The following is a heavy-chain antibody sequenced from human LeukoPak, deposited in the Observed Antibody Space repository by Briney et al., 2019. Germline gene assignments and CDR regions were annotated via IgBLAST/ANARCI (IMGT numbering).Heavy chain of an antibody. V-gene: IGHV1-8*02. J-gene: IGHJ4*02. CDR2: MNPNNGNT. CDR1: GYTFTSYY. CDR3: ARGFLGYDSSDYAFSYY. Sequence: ASVKVSCKASGYTFTSYYMHWVRQATGQGLEWMGWMNPNNGNTGYAQRFQGRVTLTRDTSINTAYMELSSLRSEDTAVYYCARGFLGYDSSDYAFSYYWGQGTLVTVSS. D-gene: IGHD3-22*01.